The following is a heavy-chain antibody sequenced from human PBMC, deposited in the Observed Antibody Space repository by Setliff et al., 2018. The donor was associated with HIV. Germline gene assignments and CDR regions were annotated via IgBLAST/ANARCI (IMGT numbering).Heavy chain of an antibody. Sequence: SETLSLTCSVSGVSIVSGGFYFSWIRQHPGKGLEWLGTVYYTGKTYYNPSLQSRLTMSADTSKNQLYLKMNSVAAADTAVYFCARAKSLVRGVNYFDYWGQGTLVTVSS. CDR3: ARAKSLVRGVNYFDY. D-gene: IGHD3-10*01. CDR2: VYYTGKT. CDR1: GVSIVSGGFY. V-gene: IGHV4-31*03. J-gene: IGHJ4*02.